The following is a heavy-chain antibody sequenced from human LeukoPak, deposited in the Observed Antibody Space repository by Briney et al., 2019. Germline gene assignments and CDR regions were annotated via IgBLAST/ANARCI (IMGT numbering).Heavy chain of an antibody. J-gene: IGHJ6*02. D-gene: IGHD3-10*01. CDR1: GYTFTSYG. CDR3: ARVSSGSGSFYYNGMDV. V-gene: IGHV1-18*01. CDR2: ISAYNGNT. Sequence: GASVKVSCKASGYTFTSYGISWVRQAPGQGLEWMGWISAYNGNTNYAQKLQGRVTMTTDTSTSTAYMELRSLRSDDTAVYYCARVSSGSGSFYYNGMDVWGQGTTVTVSS.